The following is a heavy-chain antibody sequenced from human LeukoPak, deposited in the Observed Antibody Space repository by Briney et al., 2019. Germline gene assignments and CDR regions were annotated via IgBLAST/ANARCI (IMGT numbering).Heavy chain of an antibody. CDR3: TTDPPTYYDILTGYKGGLGY. Sequence: GGSLRLSCAASGFTFSNAWMSWVRQAPGKVLEWVGRIKSKTDGGTTDYAAPVKGRFTIPRDDSKNTLYLQMNSLKTEDTAVYYCTTDPPTYYDILTGYKGGLGYWGQGTLVTVSS. J-gene: IGHJ4*02. D-gene: IGHD3-9*01. CDR2: IKSKTDGGTT. V-gene: IGHV3-15*01. CDR1: GFTFSNAW.